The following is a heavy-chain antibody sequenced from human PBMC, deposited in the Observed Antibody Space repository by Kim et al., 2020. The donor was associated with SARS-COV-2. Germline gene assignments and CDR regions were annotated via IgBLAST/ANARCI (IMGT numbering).Heavy chain of an antibody. CDR1: GFTFSDQF. CDR2: SRNKVNSYTT. Sequence: GGSLRLSCAASGFTFSDQFINWVRQAPGKGLEWVGRSRNKVNSYTTAYAASVEGRFTISRDDSKNSLYLQMNDLKTEDTAVYFCTRESWGQFDPWGQGTLVTVSS. D-gene: IGHD3-16*01. CDR3: TRESWGQFDP. V-gene: IGHV3-72*01. J-gene: IGHJ5*02.